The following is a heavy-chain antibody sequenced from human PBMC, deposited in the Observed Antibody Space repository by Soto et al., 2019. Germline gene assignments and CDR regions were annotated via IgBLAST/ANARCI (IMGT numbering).Heavy chain of an antibody. D-gene: IGHD3-22*01. Sequence: PGGSLRLSCVASGITFSNYAMSWVRQAPGKGLEWVSGISGSGDSTYYAESVKGRFTISRDNSKNTVYLQMNSLGAEDTAVYYCASRNYYDTSGYYYWYYFDFWGQGALVTVSS. J-gene: IGHJ4*02. V-gene: IGHV3-23*01. CDR3: ASRNYYDTSGYYYWYYFDF. CDR2: ISGSGDST. CDR1: GITFSNYA.